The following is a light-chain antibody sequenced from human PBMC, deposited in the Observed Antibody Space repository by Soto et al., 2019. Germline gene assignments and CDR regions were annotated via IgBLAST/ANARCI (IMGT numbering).Light chain of an antibody. J-gene: IGKJ5*01. CDR1: QSMTTK. Sequence: EIVMTQSPATLSVSPGEGVTLSCRASQSMTTKLAWYQQKPGQAPRLLLYGASTRATGIPARFSGSGGGTDFTLTISSVQSEDFAVYYCQQYKNWPLFGQGTRLEI. V-gene: IGKV3-15*01. CDR3: QQYKNWPL. CDR2: GAS.